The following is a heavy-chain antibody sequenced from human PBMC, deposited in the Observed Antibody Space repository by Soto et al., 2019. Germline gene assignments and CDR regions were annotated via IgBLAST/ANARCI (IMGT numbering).Heavy chain of an antibody. Sequence: QVQVVQSGAEVKKPGASVKVACKASGYTFTTFGMSWVRQAPGQGLEWMGWISADNGDTNSAQKFQDRVTMTTDTSTNTAYMGLRSLTSDDTAVYYCARCYCSAGSCFTCWHFDLWGRGTLVTVSS. V-gene: IGHV1-18*01. D-gene: IGHD2-15*01. J-gene: IGHJ2*01. CDR1: GYTFTTFG. CDR2: ISADNGDT. CDR3: ARCYCSAGSCFTCWHFDL.